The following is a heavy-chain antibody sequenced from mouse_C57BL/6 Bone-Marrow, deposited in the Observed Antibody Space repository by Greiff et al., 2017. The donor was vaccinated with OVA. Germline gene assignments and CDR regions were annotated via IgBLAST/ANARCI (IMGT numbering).Heavy chain of an antibody. D-gene: IGHD2-1*01. Sequence: HLVESGGGLVQPGASLKLSCESNEYEFPSHDMSWVRKTPEKRLELVAAINSDGGSTYYPDTMERRFIISRDNTKKTLYLQMSSLRSEDTALYYCARHGGNSDYYAMDYWGQGTSVTVSS. J-gene: IGHJ4*01. CDR1: EYEFPSHD. V-gene: IGHV5-2*01. CDR3: ARHGGNSDYYAMDY. CDR2: INSDGGST.